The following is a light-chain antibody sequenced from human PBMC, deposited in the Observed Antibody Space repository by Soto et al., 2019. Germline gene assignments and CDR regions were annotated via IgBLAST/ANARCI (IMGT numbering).Light chain of an antibody. J-gene: IGKJ2*01. CDR2: AAS. CDR1: QNIRNY. Sequence: DIQMTQSPSSLSASVGDRVTITCRASQNIRNYLNWYQQRPGKTPNLLVYAASNLRGGVPSRFSGSGSGTVFTLTIISLQPEDFATYYCQQIHSTSSYTFGQGTRVDIK. V-gene: IGKV1-39*01. CDR3: QQIHSTSSYT.